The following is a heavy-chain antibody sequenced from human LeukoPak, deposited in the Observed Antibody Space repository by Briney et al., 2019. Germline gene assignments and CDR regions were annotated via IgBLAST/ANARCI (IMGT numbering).Heavy chain of an antibody. CDR3: ASDLGVEARPGYMDV. Sequence: SETLSLTCAVYGGSFSGYYWSWIRQPPGQGLEWIGEINHSGSTNYNPSLKSRVTILVDTSKNQFSLKLSSVTAAHTAVYFCASDLGVEARPGYMDVWGKGTTVTVSS. D-gene: IGHD6-6*01. CDR2: INHSGST. J-gene: IGHJ6*03. CDR1: GGSFSGYY. V-gene: IGHV4-34*01.